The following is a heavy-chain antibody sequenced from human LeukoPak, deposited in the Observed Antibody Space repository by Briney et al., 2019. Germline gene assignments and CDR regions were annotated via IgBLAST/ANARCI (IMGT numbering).Heavy chain of an antibody. J-gene: IGHJ3*02. Sequence: KPGGSLRLSCAASGFTFSSYSMNWVRQAPGKGLEWVSSISSSSSYIYYADSVKGRFTISRDNAKNSLYLQMNSLRAEDTAVYYCARGRQTTPRAFDIWGQGTMVTVSS. CDR3: ARGRQTTPRAFDI. D-gene: IGHD1-1*01. CDR2: ISSSSSYI. CDR1: GFTFSSYS. V-gene: IGHV3-21*01.